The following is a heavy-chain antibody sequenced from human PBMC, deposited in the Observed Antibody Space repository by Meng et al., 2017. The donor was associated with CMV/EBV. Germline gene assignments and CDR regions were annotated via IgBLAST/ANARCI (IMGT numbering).Heavy chain of an antibody. Sequence: GGSLRLSCAASGFTFSSYAMHWVRQAPGKGLEWVAVISYDGSNKYYADSVKGRFTISRDNSKNTLYLQMNSLRAEDTAVYYCARRGGSVVVPAAHFDYWGQGTPVTVSS. CDR2: ISYDGSNK. CDR3: ARRGGSVVVPAAHFDY. D-gene: IGHD2-2*01. CDR1: GFTFSSYA. J-gene: IGHJ4*02. V-gene: IGHV3-30*04.